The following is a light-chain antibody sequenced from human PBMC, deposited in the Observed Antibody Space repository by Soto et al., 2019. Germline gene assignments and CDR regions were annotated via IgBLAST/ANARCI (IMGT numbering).Light chain of an antibody. CDR1: QSVSSGY. CDR3: QQYGGSPRT. CDR2: DAS. Sequence: EIVLTQSPGTLSLSPGERGTLSCRASQSVSSGYLAWYQQKPGQAPRLLIYDASSRATGIADRFSGSGSGTDFTLTISRLEPEDFAVYYCQQYGGSPRTFGQGTKVDIK. V-gene: IGKV3-20*01. J-gene: IGKJ1*01.